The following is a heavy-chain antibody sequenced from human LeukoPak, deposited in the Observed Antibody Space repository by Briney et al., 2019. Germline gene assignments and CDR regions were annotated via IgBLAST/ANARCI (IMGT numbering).Heavy chain of an antibody. Sequence: PGGSLRLSCAASGFTFSSYAMSWVRQSPGKGLEWIGEINHSGSTNYDPSFKSRVIISVDTSKNQFSLKLSSVTAADTAVYYCASLAVAPYLGFDYWGQGTLVTVSS. D-gene: IGHD6-19*01. CDR3: ASLAVAPYLGFDY. J-gene: IGHJ4*02. CDR1: GFTFSSYA. CDR2: INHSGST. V-gene: IGHV4-34*08.